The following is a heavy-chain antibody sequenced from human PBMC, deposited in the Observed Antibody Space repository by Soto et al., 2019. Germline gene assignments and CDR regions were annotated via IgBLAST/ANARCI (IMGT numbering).Heavy chain of an antibody. J-gene: IGHJ4*02. Sequence: PSETLSLTCTVSGASISGGDYYWTWIRQPPGRGLEWIGSIYYTGNTYSNPSLESRLSISVDPSNNQFALRLTSVNAPDTAIYYCARATYDSSAYYLDYWGQGTLVTVSS. D-gene: IGHD3-22*01. CDR3: ARATYDSSAYYLDY. V-gene: IGHV4-30-4*01. CDR2: IYYTGNT. CDR1: GASISGGDYY.